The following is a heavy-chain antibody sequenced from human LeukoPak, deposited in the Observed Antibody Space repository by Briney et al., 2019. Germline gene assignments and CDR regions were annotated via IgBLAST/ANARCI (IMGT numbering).Heavy chain of an antibody. CDR3: ARGGLEQTYHHAEY. CDR2: IIPIFGTA. J-gene: IGHJ4*02. D-gene: IGHD1/OR15-1a*01. CDR1: GGTFSSYA. Sequence: SVKVSCKASGGTFSSYAISWVRQAPGQGLEWMGGIIPIFGTANYAQKFQGRVTITADESTSTAYMELSSLRSEDTAVYYCARGGLEQTYHHAEYWGQGTLVTVSS. V-gene: IGHV1-69*13.